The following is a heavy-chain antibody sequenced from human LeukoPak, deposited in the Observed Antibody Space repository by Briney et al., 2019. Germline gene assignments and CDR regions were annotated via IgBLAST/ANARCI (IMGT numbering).Heavy chain of an antibody. CDR3: SRESGPFCPFGH. CDR2: ISLAGRT. CDR1: GGSITTTNC. Sequence: PSGTLSLTCGVSGGSITTTNCWSWVRQPPGGGLEWIGEISLAGRTRYNPSLKSRVNISIDESKNHLYLNLASVTAADTAVYYCSRESGPFCPFGHWGQGTLVAVTS. V-gene: IGHV4-4*02. D-gene: IGHD1-26*01. J-gene: IGHJ5*02.